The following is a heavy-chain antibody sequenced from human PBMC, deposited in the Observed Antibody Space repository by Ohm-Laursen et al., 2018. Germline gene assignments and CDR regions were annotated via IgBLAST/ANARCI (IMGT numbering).Heavy chain of an antibody. Sequence: SSLRLSCTASGFTFDDYAMQWVRQAPGKGLEWVSGINWNSGSIAYADSVKGRFAISRDNAKNSLFLQMNSLRAEDTALYFCARAEGIFGVSGGRLDYWGQGTLVTVSS. CDR1: GFTFDDYA. J-gene: IGHJ4*02. CDR2: INWNSGSI. D-gene: IGHD3-3*01. V-gene: IGHV3-9*01. CDR3: ARAEGIFGVSGGRLDY.